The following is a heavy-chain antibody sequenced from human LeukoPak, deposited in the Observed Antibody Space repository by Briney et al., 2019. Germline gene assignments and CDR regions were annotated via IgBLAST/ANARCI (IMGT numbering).Heavy chain of an antibody. Sequence: GGSLRLSCAASGFTFSSYSMNWVRQAPGKGLEWVSSISSSSSYIYYADSVKGRFTISRGNAKNSLYLQMNSLRAEDTAVYYCARLPNWEVQWLVSPIDYWGQGTLVTVSS. J-gene: IGHJ4*02. D-gene: IGHD6-19*01. CDR2: ISSSSSYI. CDR1: GFTFSSYS. V-gene: IGHV3-21*01. CDR3: ARLPNWEVQWLVSPIDY.